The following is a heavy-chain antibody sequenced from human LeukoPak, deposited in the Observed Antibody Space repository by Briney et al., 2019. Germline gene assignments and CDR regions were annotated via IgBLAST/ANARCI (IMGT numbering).Heavy chain of an antibody. D-gene: IGHD3-16*02. Sequence: GESLQISCKGSGYRFTNYWIGWVRQLPGKGLEWMGILYPGDSDTRYSPSFQGQVTISADKSTSTAYLQWSSLKASDTAIYYCARQASLGELSSPFDSWGQGALVTVSS. CDR1: GYRFTNYW. CDR2: LYPGDSDT. V-gene: IGHV5-51*01. CDR3: ARQASLGELSSPFDS. J-gene: IGHJ4*02.